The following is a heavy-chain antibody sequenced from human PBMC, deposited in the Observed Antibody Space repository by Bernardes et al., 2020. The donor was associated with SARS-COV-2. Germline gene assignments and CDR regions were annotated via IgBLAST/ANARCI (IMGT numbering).Heavy chain of an antibody. V-gene: IGHV4-61*09. Sequence: SETLSLTCSVSGDSINSGDFLWGWVRQPVGKGLEWIGHIYTSGNTNYNPSLTSRVTISLDTSKNQFSLKLTSVTAADTAVYFCARETSRTSKEWPHFDHWGQGILVTVSS. CDR2: IYTSGNT. CDR3: ARETSRTSKEWPHFDH. D-gene: IGHD3-3*01. CDR1: GDSINSGDFL. J-gene: IGHJ4*02.